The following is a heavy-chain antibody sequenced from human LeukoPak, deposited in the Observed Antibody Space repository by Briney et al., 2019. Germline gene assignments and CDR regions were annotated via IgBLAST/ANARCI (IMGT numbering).Heavy chain of an antibody. Sequence: PSETLSLTCAVYGGSFSGYYWSWIRQPPGKGLEWIGEINHSGSTNYNPSLKSRVTISVDTPKNQFSLKLSSVTAADTAVYYCARGQPNYYYGSGSRTNWFDPWGQGTLVTVSS. V-gene: IGHV4-34*01. D-gene: IGHD3-10*01. J-gene: IGHJ5*02. CDR1: GGSFSGYY. CDR2: INHSGST. CDR3: ARGQPNYYYGSGSRTNWFDP.